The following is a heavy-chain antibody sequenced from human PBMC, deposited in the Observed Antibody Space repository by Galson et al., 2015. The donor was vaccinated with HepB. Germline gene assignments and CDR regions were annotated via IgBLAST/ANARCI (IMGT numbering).Heavy chain of an antibody. CDR2: ISASGVST. J-gene: IGHJ5*02. CDR1: GFTFSTYA. V-gene: IGHV3-23*01. CDR3: AKEPVFDP. Sequence: SLRLSCAASGFTFSTYAMTWVRQAPGKGLEWVSAISASGVSTYYADSVKGRFTISRDNSKNTLNLQMNSLRAEDTAVYYCAKEPVFDPWGQGTLVTVSS.